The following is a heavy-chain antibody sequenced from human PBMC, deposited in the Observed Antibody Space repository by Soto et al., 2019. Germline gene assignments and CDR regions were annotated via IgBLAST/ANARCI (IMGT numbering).Heavy chain of an antibody. CDR1: GGSFSGYY. CDR3: ARTDGCNSGPDY. D-gene: IGHD1-20*01. V-gene: IGHV4-34*01. J-gene: IGHJ4*02. Sequence: QVQLQQWGAGLLKPSETLSLTCAVYGGSFSGYYWSWIRQPPGKGLEWIGEINHSGSTNYNPSLKSPVHISGDPAKDPVSLKPRSGTAAEPAVYYRARTDGCNSGPDYWGQGNLVNVSS. CDR2: INHSGST.